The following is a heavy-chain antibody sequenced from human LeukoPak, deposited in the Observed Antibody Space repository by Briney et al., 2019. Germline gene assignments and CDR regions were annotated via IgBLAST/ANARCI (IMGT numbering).Heavy chain of an antibody. J-gene: IGHJ4*02. V-gene: IGHV1-69*13. CDR2: IIPIFGTA. CDR1: GGTFSSYA. Sequence: SVKVSCKASGGTFSSYAVSWVRQAPGQGLEWMGGIIPIFGTANYAQKFQGRVTITADESTSTAYMELSSLRSEDTAVYYCARTADSYCGGDCYTLDYWGQGTLVTVSS. CDR3: ARTADSYCGGDCYTLDY. D-gene: IGHD2-21*02.